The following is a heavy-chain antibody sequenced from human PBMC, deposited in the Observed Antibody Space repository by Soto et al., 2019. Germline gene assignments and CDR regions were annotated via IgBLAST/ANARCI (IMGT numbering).Heavy chain of an antibody. CDR3: ARGGKYCISTSCPYYYGMDV. CDR2: INPSGGST. D-gene: IGHD2-2*01. Sequence: VASVKVSCKASGYTFTIYYMHWVLQAPGQGLEWMGIINPSGGSTSYAQKFQGRVTMTRDTSTSTVYMELSSLRSEDTAVYYCARGGKYCISTSCPYYYGMDVWGQGTTVTVSS. CDR1: GYTFTIYY. V-gene: IGHV1-46*01. J-gene: IGHJ6*02.